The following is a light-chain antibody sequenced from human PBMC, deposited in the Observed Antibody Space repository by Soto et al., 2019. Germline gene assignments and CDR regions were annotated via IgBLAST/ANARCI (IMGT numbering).Light chain of an antibody. J-gene: IGLJ2*01. Sequence: QSVLTQPASVSGSPGQSITISCTGTSSDVGGYNYVSWYQQHPGKAPRLMIYDVSNRPSGVSNRSSASTSGNTAALTISGLQAEDEADYYCSSYTSSSNLVFGGGTKLTVL. V-gene: IGLV2-14*01. CDR3: SSYTSSSNLV. CDR2: DVS. CDR1: SSDVGGYNY.